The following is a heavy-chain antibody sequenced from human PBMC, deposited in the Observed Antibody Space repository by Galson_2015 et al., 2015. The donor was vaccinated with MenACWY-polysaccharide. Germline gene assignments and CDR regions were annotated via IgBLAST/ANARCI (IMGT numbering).Heavy chain of an antibody. Sequence: SLRLSCAASGFTVTNYPMNWVRQAPGQGLEWVSSISSSGFYIYYADSVKGRFTISRDSAKNSLYLQMNSLRAEDTAVYYCARGDFWSGFSPWGQGTLVTVSS. CDR3: ARGDFWSGFSP. D-gene: IGHD3-3*01. CDR2: ISSSGFYI. J-gene: IGHJ4*02. CDR1: GFTVTNYP. V-gene: IGHV3-21*01.